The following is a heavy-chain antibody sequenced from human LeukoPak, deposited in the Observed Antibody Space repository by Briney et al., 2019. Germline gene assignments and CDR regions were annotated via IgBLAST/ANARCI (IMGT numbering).Heavy chain of an antibody. CDR2: ISHDGSNK. D-gene: IGHD5-24*01. V-gene: IGHV3-30-3*01. Sequence: GGSLRLSCAASGFTFSSYAMHWVRQAPGKGLEWVAVISHDGSNKYYADSVKGRFTISRDNSKNTLYLQMNSLRAEDTAVYYCARGGWLQFSYYYYGMDVWGQGTTVTVSS. CDR1: GFTFSSYA. J-gene: IGHJ6*02. CDR3: ARGGWLQFSYYYYGMDV.